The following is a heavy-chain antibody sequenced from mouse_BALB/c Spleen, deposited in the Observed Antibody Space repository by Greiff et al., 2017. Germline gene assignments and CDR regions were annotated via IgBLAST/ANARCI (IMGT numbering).Heavy chain of an antibody. CDR2: ISYSGST. V-gene: IGHV3-2*02. Sequence: EVMLVESGPGLVKPSQSLSLTCTVTGYSITSDYAWNWIRQFPGNKLEWMGYISYSGSTSYNPSLKSRISITRDTSKNQFFLQLNSVTTEDTATYYCARGRDSSGYGYAMDYWGQGTSVTVAS. CDR3: ARGRDSSGYGYAMDY. CDR1: GYSITSDYA. D-gene: IGHD3-2*01. J-gene: IGHJ4*01.